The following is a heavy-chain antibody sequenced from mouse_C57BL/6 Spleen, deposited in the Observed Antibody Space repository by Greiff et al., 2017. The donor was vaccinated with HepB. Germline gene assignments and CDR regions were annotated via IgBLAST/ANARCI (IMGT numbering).Heavy chain of an antibody. V-gene: IGHV1-42*01. D-gene: IGHD1-1*01. CDR1: GYSFTGYY. J-gene: IGHJ1*03. CDR3: ARGATVVATNAYWYFDV. CDR2: INPSTGGT. Sequence: EVQLQQSGPELVKPGASVKISCKASGYSFTGYYMNWVKQSPEKSLEWIGEINPSTGGTTYNQKFKAKATLTVDKSSSTAYMQLKSLTSEDSAVYYCARGATVVATNAYWYFDVWGTGTTVTVSS.